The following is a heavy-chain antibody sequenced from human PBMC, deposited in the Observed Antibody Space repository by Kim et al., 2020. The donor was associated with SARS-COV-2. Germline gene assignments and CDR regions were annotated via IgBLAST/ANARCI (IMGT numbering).Heavy chain of an antibody. Sequence: YYSPSLKSRVTMFADTSKDQFFLKLSSVAAADTAVYYCARIYSSYFYMDVWGKGTSVTVSS. J-gene: IGHJ6*03. CDR3: ARIYSSYFYMDV. V-gene: IGHV4-39*01.